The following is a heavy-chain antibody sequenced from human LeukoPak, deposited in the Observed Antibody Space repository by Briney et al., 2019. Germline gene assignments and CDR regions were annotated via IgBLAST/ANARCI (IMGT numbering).Heavy chain of an antibody. J-gene: IGHJ4*02. Sequence: GASVKVSCKASGYTFTDYYMHWVRQAPGQGLEWMGWIHPNSGGTDYLQKFQGRVTMTRDTSISTAYMELNRLRSDVTAFYYCVRELVVTAILDFDYWGQGTLVTVSS. CDR3: VRELVVTAILDFDY. V-gene: IGHV1-2*02. D-gene: IGHD2-21*02. CDR2: IHPNSGGT. CDR1: GYTFTDYY.